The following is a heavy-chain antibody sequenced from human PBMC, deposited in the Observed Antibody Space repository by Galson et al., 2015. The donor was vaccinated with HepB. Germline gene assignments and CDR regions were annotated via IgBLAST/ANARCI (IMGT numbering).Heavy chain of an antibody. CDR3: ARKTFYYDNVKGWFDS. CDR2: ISSSSTTI. CDR1: TFIFSTYS. V-gene: IGHV3-48*04. J-gene: IGHJ5*01. Sequence: SLRLSCAASTFIFSTYSMHWVRQAPGKGLEWVAYISSSSTTIYYADSVKGRFTISRDNAENSLYLQMNSLRAEDTAVYYCARKTFYYDNVKGWFDSWGQGTLVTVSS. D-gene: IGHD3-22*01.